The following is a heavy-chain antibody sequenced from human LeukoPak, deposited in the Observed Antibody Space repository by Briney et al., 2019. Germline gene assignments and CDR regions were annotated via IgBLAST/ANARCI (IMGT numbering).Heavy chain of an antibody. D-gene: IGHD1-26*01. V-gene: IGHV3-53*01. J-gene: IGHJ4*02. CDR3: ARYSGSYLGY. CDR2: IYSGGIT. CDR1: GFTVSSNY. Sequence: GGSLRPSCAASGFTVSSNYMSWVRQAPGKGLEWVSVIYSGGITYYADSVKGRFTISRDNSKNTLYLQMNSLRAEDTAVYYCARYSGSYLGYWGQGTLVTVSS.